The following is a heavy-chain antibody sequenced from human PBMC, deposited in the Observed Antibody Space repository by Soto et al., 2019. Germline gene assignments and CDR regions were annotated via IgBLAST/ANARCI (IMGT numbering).Heavy chain of an antibody. CDR2: ISGSGGST. CDR3: AKGGYDSYYYYYYYMDV. CDR1: GFTFSSYA. Sequence: EVQLLESGGGLVQPGGSLRLSCAASGFTFSSYAMSWVRQAPGKGLEWVSAISGSGGSTYYADSVKGRFTISRDNSKNTLDLQMNSLRAEDTAVYYCAKGGYDSYYYYYYYMDVWGKGTTVTVSS. J-gene: IGHJ6*03. D-gene: IGHD5-12*01. V-gene: IGHV3-23*01.